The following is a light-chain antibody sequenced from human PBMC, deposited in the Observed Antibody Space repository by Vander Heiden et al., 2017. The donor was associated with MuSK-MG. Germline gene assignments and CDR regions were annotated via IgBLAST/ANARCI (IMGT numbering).Light chain of an antibody. J-gene: IGKJ1*01. V-gene: IGKV1-5*03. CDR3: QQYNSYSRT. CDR1: QSVSSW. CDR2: KTS. Sequence: DIKLTQFPSTLSASVGDRVIITCRASQSVSSWLAWYQQKPGKAPKLLIYKTSTLEAGVPSRFSGSGSGSRFTLAISSLQPDDFATYYCQQYNSYSRTFGQGTKVEVK.